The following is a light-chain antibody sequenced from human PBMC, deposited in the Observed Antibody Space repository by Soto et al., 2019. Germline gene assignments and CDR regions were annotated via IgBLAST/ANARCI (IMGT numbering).Light chain of an antibody. CDR3: QAWDSSVV. V-gene: IGLV3-1*01. CDR1: NLGDKY. Sequence: SYELTQPPSVSVSPGQTASITCSGDNLGDKYACWYQQKPGQSPVLLIYQDTARPSGIPERFSGSNSGNTATLTISGTQAMDEADYYCQAWDSSVVFGGGTKVTVL. CDR2: QDT. J-gene: IGLJ2*01.